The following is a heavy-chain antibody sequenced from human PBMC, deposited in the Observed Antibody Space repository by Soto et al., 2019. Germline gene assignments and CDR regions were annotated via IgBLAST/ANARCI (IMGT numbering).Heavy chain of an antibody. CDR3: ARAGLRTKAAAGTFPYYYYGMDV. CDR1: GGSLSRGSYY. Sequence: SETLSLTCTVSGGSLSRGSYYWSWIPQPPGEGLEWIGYIYYSGSTNYNPSLKSRVTISVDTSKNQFSLKLSSVTAADTAVYYCARAGLRTKAAAGTFPYYYYGMDVWGQGTTVTVSS. J-gene: IGHJ6*02. CDR2: IYYSGST. V-gene: IGHV4-61*01. D-gene: IGHD6-13*01.